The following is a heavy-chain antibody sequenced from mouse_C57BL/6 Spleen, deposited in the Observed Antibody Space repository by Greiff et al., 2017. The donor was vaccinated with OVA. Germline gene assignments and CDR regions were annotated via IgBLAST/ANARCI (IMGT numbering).Heavy chain of an antibody. Sequence: QVQLKQPGAELVKPGASVKLSCKASGYTFTSYWMHWVKQRPGRGLEWIGRIDPNSGGTKYNEKFKSKATLTVDKPSSTAYMQLSSLTSEDSAVYYCASPDYDYDGRFAYWGQGTLVTVSA. CDR3: ASPDYDYDGRFAY. CDR1: GYTFTSYW. D-gene: IGHD2-4*01. V-gene: IGHV1-72*01. CDR2: IDPNSGGT. J-gene: IGHJ3*01.